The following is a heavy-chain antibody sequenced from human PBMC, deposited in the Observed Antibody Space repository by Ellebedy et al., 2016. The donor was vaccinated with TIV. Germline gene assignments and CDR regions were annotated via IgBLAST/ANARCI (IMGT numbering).Heavy chain of an antibody. D-gene: IGHD3-16*01. Sequence: GESLKISCAASGFTFRSYSMNWVRQALGKGLEWVSHIKSSSNPIYYADSVKGRFIISRDNAKNSLYLQMNNLRDEDTAVYYCSRDGGRGGGNDFWGQGTLVIVSS. CDR3: SRDGGRGGGNDF. J-gene: IGHJ4*02. CDR2: IKSSSNPI. CDR1: GFTFRSYS. V-gene: IGHV3-48*02.